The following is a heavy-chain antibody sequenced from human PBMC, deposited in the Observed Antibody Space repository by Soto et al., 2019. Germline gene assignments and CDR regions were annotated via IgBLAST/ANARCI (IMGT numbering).Heavy chain of an antibody. D-gene: IGHD6-19*01. CDR2: IYYSGST. CDR3: ARQGGVSRIAVAGPRRPFDY. V-gene: IGHV4-39*01. CDR1: GGSISSSSYY. Sequence: SETLSLTCTVSGGSISSSSYYWGWIRQPPGKGLEWIGSIYYSGSTYYNPSLKSRVTISVDTSKNQFSLKLSSVTAADTAVYYCARQGGVSRIAVAGPRRPFDYWGQGTLVTVSS. J-gene: IGHJ4*02.